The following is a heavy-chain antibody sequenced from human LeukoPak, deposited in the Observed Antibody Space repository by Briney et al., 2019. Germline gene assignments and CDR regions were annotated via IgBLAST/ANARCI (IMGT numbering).Heavy chain of an antibody. CDR3: ARRRTIFGPQGY. CDR2: IYHSGST. Sequence: SETLSLTCTVSGYSISSGYYWGWIRQPPGKGLEWIGSIYHSGSTNYNPSLKSRVTISVDTSKNQFSLKLSSVTAADTAVYYCARRRTIFGPQGYWGQGTLVTVSS. J-gene: IGHJ4*02. D-gene: IGHD3-3*01. CDR1: GYSISSGYY. V-gene: IGHV4-38-2*02.